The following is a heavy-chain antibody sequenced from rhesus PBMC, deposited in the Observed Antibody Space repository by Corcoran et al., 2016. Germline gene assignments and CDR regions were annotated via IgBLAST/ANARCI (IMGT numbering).Heavy chain of an antibody. V-gene: IGHV5-20*01. Sequence: EVQLVQSGAEVKRPGESLKISCKTSGYSFTSYWISWVRQMPGKGLEWMGPIDPSDFDTRYNPSFQGQVTISADKSISTAYLQWSRLKASDTATYYCAKGGWGDLFDYRGQGVLVTVSS. D-gene: IGHD3-34*01. CDR2: IDPSDFDT. CDR1: GYSFTSYW. J-gene: IGHJ4*01. CDR3: AKGGWGDLFDY.